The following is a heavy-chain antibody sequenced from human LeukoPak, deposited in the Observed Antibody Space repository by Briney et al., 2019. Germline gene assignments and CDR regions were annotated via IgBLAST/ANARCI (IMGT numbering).Heavy chain of an antibody. V-gene: IGHV3-21*01. CDR1: GFTFSSYA. Sequence: PGGSLRLSCAASGFTFSSYAMHWVRQAPGKGLEGASSISSSSSYIYYADSVKGRFTISRDNAKNSLYLQMNSLRAEDTAVYYCARGVLRFLEWLLRPMDVWGKGTTVTVSS. CDR2: ISSSSSYI. D-gene: IGHD3-3*01. CDR3: ARGVLRFLEWLLRPMDV. J-gene: IGHJ6*03.